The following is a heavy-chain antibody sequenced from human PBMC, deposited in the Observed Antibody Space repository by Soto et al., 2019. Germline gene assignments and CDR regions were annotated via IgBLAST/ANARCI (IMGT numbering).Heavy chain of an antibody. V-gene: IGHV1-18*01. Sequence: ASVKVSCKASGYTFSRSGISWVRQAPGQGLEWMGWISTYNGDTNYAQKVQGRVTMTTDTSTSTAFMELMSLRSDDTAVYYCARSGSVPYYYSVLDVWGHGTTVTVSS. CDR3: ARSGSVPYYYSVLDV. J-gene: IGHJ6*02. CDR2: ISTYNGDT. D-gene: IGHD1-26*01. CDR1: GYTFSRSG.